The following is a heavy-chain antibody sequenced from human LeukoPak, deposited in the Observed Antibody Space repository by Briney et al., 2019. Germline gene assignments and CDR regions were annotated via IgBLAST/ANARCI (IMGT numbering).Heavy chain of an antibody. CDR3: ARDDIVVVPAATPEGHYCYYYGMDV. CDR2: INHSGST. V-gene: IGHV4-34*01. J-gene: IGHJ6*02. Sequence: PSETLSLTCAVYGGSFSGYYWSWIRQPPGKGLEWIGEINHSGSTNYNPSLKSRVTISVDTSKNQFSLKLSSVTAADTAVYYCARDDIVVVPAATPEGHYCYYYGMDVWGQGTTVTVSS. D-gene: IGHD2-2*01. CDR1: GGSFSGYY.